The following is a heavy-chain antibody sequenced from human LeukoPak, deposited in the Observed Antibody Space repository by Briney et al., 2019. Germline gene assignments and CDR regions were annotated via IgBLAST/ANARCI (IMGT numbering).Heavy chain of an antibody. V-gene: IGHV1-18*01. CDR3: ARSPPTAKLGYCSGGSCPAAFDI. CDR1: GYTFTSYG. Sequence: ASVKVSCKASGYTFTSYGISWVRQAPGQGLEWMGWISAYNGKTNYAQKLQGRVTMTTDTSTSTAYMELRSLRSEDTAVYYCARSPPTAKLGYCSGGSCPAAFDIWGQGTMVTVSS. CDR2: ISAYNGKT. D-gene: IGHD2-15*01. J-gene: IGHJ3*02.